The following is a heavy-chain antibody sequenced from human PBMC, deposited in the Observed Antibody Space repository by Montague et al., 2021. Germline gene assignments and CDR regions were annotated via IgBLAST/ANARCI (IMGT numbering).Heavy chain of an antibody. CDR2: GIT. Sequence: GITKYKPSLKSRVTISEDTSKNQFSLKLSSVTAADTAVYYCARGYSSSWYNWGQGTLVSVSS. J-gene: IGHJ4*02. D-gene: IGHD6-13*01. V-gene: IGHV4-59*09. CDR3: ARGYSSSWYN.